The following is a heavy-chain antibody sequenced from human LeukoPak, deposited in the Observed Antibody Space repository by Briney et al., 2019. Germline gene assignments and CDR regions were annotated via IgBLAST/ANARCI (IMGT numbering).Heavy chain of an antibody. J-gene: IGHJ4*02. V-gene: IGHV3-23*01. CDR2: IGTSGGST. CDR3: AKVGSGWYLTD. Sequence: GGSLRLSCAASGFTFSSYDMSWVRQAPGEGLEWVSGIGTSGGSTYYADSVKGRFTISRDNSKNTLYLQMNSLRAEDTAVYYCAKVGSGWYLTDWGQGTLVTVSS. CDR1: GFTFSSYD. D-gene: IGHD6-19*01.